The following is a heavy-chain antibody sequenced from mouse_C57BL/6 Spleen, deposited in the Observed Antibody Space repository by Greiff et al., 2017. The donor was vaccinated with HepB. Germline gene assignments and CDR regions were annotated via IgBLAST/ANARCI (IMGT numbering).Heavy chain of an antibody. CDR3: AREELFAMDY. CDR1: GYTFTSYW. Sequence: QVQLQQSGAELVRPGYSVKLSCKASGYTFTSYWMDWVKQRPGQGLEWIGNIYPSDSETHYNQKFKDKATLTVDKSSSTAYMQLSSLTSEDSAVYYCAREELFAMDYWGQGTSVTVSS. V-gene: IGHV1-61*01. D-gene: IGHD1-1*02. J-gene: IGHJ4*01. CDR2: IYPSDSET.